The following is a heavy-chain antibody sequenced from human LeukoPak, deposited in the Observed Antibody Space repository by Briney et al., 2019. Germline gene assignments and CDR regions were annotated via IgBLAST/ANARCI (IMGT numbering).Heavy chain of an antibody. CDR2: INHNGGT. V-gene: IGHV4-34*01. CDR1: GGSFSGYY. D-gene: IGHD3-22*01. Sequence: SETLSLTCAVYGGSFSGYYWSWIRQPPGKGLEWIGEINHNGGTNYNPSLKSRVTISVDTSKNQFSLKLSSVTAADTAVYYCTRVGGNYYDSSGYYPFGYWGQGTLVTVSS. J-gene: IGHJ4*02. CDR3: TRVGGNYYDSSGYYPFGY.